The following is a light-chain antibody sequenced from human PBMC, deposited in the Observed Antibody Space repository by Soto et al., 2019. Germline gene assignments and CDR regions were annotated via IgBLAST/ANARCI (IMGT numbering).Light chain of an antibody. V-gene: IGLV1-44*01. CDR2: SNN. Sequence: QSVLTQPPSASGTPGQRVPISCYGSSSNIGSNTVNWYQQLPGTAPKLLIYSNNQRPSGVPDRFSGSKSGTSASLAISGLQSEDEADYYCAAWDDSLNCVVFGGGTKVTVL. CDR1: SSNIGSNT. CDR3: AAWDDSLNCVV. J-gene: IGLJ2*01.